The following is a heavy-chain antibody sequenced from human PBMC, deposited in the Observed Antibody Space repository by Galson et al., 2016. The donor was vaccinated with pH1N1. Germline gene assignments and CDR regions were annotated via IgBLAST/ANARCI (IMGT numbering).Heavy chain of an antibody. V-gene: IGHV3-30*04. J-gene: IGHJ5*02. Sequence: SLRLSCAASGFTFTSYAMHWVRQAPGKGLEWVAVILYDGTNEYYADSVKGRFTISRDKTQSTVYLQMNSLRTEDTAVYYCARDRGDYGVAGQYKYFDTWGQGTLVTVSS. CDR3: ARDRGDYGVAGQYKYFDT. D-gene: IGHD4-17*01. CDR1: GFTFTSYA. CDR2: ILYDGTNE.